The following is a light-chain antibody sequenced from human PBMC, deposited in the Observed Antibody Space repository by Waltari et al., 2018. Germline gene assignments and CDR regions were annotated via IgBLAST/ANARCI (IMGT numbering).Light chain of an antibody. CDR1: QTISNY. J-gene: IGKJ4*01. Sequence: EIVLTQSTGTLSLSPGERATLSCRASQTISNYLAWYQQKPGQAPRLLIYDASSRAIGIPDRFSGSGSGTDFTLTISRLEPEDFATYYCQQSYSTRLTFGGGTKVEIK. V-gene: IGKV3D-20*02. CDR2: DAS. CDR3: QQSYSTRLT.